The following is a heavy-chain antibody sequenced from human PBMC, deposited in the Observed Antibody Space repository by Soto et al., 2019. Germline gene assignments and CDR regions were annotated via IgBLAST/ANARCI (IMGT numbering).Heavy chain of an antibody. CDR3: ARDSLNTAMGMKY. J-gene: IGHJ4*02. Sequence: GGSLRLSCAASGFTFSSYSMNWVRQAPGKGLEWVSYISSSSSTIYYADSVKGRFTISRDNAKNSVYLQMDSLRDEDTAVYYWARDSLNTAMGMKYWGQGTLVTVSS. CDR1: GFTFSSYS. CDR2: ISSSSSTI. V-gene: IGHV3-48*02. D-gene: IGHD5-18*01.